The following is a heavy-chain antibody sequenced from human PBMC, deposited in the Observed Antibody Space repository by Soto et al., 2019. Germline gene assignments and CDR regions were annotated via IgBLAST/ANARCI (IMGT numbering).Heavy chain of an antibody. V-gene: IGHV1-46*01. J-gene: IGHJ4*02. D-gene: IGHD5-12*01. CDR3: ARERRDGYNTFAY. CDR2: ISPSDGST. Sequence: SVEVSCKASGDAFGSYYMNSVQQAPGQGLEWLGIISPSDGSTTYAQKFQGRVTMTRDTSTSTVYMELSSLRSEDTAVYYCARERRDGYNTFAYWGQGTLVTVSS. CDR1: GDAFGSYY.